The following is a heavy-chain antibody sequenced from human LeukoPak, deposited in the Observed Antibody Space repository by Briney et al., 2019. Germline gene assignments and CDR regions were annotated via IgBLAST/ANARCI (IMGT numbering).Heavy chain of an antibody. CDR2: IYTSGST. V-gene: IGHV4-4*07. D-gene: IGHD6-19*01. J-gene: IGHJ4*02. Sequence: PSETLSLTCTVSGDSITNCFWNWIRQPAGKGLGWIGRIYTSGSTNYNPSLESRVTMSVDTSKNQFSLKVTSVTAADTAVYLCARETTYRSVDYWGQGTLVTVSS. CDR1: GDSITNCF. CDR3: ARETTYRSVDY.